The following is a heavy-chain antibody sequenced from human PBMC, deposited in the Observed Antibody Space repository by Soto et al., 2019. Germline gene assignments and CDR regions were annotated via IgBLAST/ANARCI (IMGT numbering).Heavy chain of an antibody. Sequence: EVQLLESGGGLVQPGGSLRLSCAASGLTVATSAMSWVRQAPGKGLEWVSAIHDNDDSTFYADSVKGRFTISRDSSKNTLYLQMNSLGAEDTAIYYGAAVEWWGGRIWGQGTMVTVSS. V-gene: IGHV3-23*01. CDR1: GLTVATSA. CDR3: AAVEWWGGRI. D-gene: IGHD2-15*01. CDR2: IHDNDDST. J-gene: IGHJ3*02.